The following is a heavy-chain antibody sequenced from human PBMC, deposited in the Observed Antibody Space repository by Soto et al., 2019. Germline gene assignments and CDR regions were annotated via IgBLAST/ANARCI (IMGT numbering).Heavy chain of an antibody. CDR1: GDSVSSNSAA. Sequence: QVQLQQSGPGLVKPSQTLSLTCAISGDSVSSNSAAWNWIRQSPSRGLEWLGRTYYRSKWYNDYAVSVKSRITINPDTSKNQFSLQLNSVTPEDTAVYYCARDLRTYDFWSGYYDYYYGMDVWGQGTTVTVSS. CDR3: ARDLRTYDFWSGYYDYYYGMDV. J-gene: IGHJ6*02. CDR2: TYYRSKWYN. D-gene: IGHD3-3*01. V-gene: IGHV6-1*01.